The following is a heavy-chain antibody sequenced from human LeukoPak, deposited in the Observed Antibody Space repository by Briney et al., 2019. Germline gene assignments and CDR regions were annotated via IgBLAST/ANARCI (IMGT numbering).Heavy chain of an antibody. CDR3: AKEDSSSSDY. CDR2: IRYDGSNK. Sequence: GGSLRLSCAASGFTFSSYGMHCVRQAPGKGLEWVAFIRYDGSNKYYADSVKGRFTISRDNSKNTLYLQMNSLRAEDTALYYCAKEDSSSSDYWGQGTLVTVSS. V-gene: IGHV3-30*02. J-gene: IGHJ4*02. CDR1: GFTFSSYG. D-gene: IGHD6-6*01.